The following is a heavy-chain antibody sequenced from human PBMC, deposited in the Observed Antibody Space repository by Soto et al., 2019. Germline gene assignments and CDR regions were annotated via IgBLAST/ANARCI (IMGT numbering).Heavy chain of an antibody. J-gene: IGHJ4*02. CDR1: IGSIISYN. CDR2: INYSGST. CDR3: ARENYYALDY. Sequence: SETLSLTCTVSIGSIISYNWNWVRQPPGKGLEWIGFINYSGSTHYNPSLKSRVTISLDTSKNQFSLKLNSVTAADTAVYYCARENYYALDYWGPGTLVTVSS. V-gene: IGHV4-59*01. D-gene: IGHD3-10*01.